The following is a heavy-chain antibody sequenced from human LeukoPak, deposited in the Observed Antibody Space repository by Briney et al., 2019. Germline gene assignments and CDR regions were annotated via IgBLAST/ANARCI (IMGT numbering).Heavy chain of an antibody. J-gene: IGHJ4*02. V-gene: IGHV3-23*01. D-gene: IGHD1-26*01. CDR3: AKDIVSGSYYYFDY. Sequence: GGSLRLSCATSGFTFSSYAMSWVRQAPGKGLEWVSAISSSGGSTYYADSVKGRFTISRDNSKNTLYLQMDSLRADDTAVYYCAKDIVSGSYYYFDYWGQGTLVTVS. CDR2: ISSSGGST. CDR1: GFTFSSYA.